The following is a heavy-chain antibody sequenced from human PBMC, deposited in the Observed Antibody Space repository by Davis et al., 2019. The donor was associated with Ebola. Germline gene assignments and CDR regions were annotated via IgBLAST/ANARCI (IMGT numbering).Heavy chain of an antibody. CDR3: ARDRAYKMFDY. Sequence: GESLKISCIVSGFSITDSWMNWVRQAPGKGLEWVASMRPDGSEKWYEESVKGRFTISRDNSTNSLFRQINSLRADETAMYYCARDRAYKMFDYWGQGTQVTVSS. J-gene: IGHJ4*02. D-gene: IGHD2-21*01. CDR2: MRPDGSEK. CDR1: GFSITDSW. V-gene: IGHV3-7*03.